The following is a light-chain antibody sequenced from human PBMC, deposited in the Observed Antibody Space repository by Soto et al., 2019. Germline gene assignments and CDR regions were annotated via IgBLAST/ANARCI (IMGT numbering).Light chain of an antibody. CDR3: FSYAGSYTVV. J-gene: IGLJ2*01. Sequence: QSVPTQPHSVSGSPGQSVTISCTGTNSDVGGYTYVSWYQQHPGKAPKLVIYDVSKRPSGVPDRFSGSKSGNTASLTISGLQADDEAHYYCFSYAGSYTVVVGGGTKLTVL. CDR2: DVS. CDR1: NSDVGGYTY. V-gene: IGLV2-11*01.